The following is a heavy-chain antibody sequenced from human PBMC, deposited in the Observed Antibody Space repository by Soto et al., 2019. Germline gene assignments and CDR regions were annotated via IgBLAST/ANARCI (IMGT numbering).Heavy chain of an antibody. D-gene: IGHD6-13*01. Sequence: EVQLLESGGGLVQPWGSLRLSCAASGFTFSSYAMSWVRQAPGKGLEWVSAISGGGGNTYYADFVKGRFTISRDNSKNTLYLKMNSLRAEDTAIYYCARRYVDGSWQSYNLDHWGQGTLGTVSS. V-gene: IGHV3-23*01. CDR2: ISGGGGNT. CDR3: ARRYVDGSWQSYNLDH. CDR1: GFTFSSYA. J-gene: IGHJ4*02.